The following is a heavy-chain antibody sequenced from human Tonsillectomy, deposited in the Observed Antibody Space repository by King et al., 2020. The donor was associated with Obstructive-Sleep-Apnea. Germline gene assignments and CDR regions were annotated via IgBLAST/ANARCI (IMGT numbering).Heavy chain of an antibody. V-gene: IGHV3-30*18. Sequence: VQLVESGGSVVQPGRSLRLSCAASGFSFSNNGMHWVRQAPGKGLEWVAVVSYDVRKKYYADSVKGRFTVSRDNSKNTLYLQVNSLRAEDTAVYYCAKEYCSGDCSSDYFDYWGQGTLVTVSS. CDR2: VSYDVRKK. CDR3: AKEYCSGDCSSDYFDY. CDR1: GFSFSNNG. D-gene: IGHD2-21*02. J-gene: IGHJ4*02.